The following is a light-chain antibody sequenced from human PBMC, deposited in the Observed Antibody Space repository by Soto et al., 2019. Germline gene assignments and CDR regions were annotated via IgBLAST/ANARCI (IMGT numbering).Light chain of an antibody. CDR2: KVT. CDR3: CSYAGSNTVV. Sequence: QSVLAQPPSASGSPGQSVTISCAGTSSDVGGYNYVSWYQLHPGKAPKLIIYKVTKRPSGVPDRFSGSKSGNTASLTVSGLQTEDEADYHCCSYAGSNTVVFGGGTKLTVL. J-gene: IGLJ2*01. V-gene: IGLV2-8*01. CDR1: SSDVGGYNY.